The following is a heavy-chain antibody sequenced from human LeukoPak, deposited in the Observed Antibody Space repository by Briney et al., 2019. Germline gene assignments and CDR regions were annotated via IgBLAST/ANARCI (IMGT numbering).Heavy chain of an antibody. J-gene: IGHJ4*02. V-gene: IGHV3-7*04. D-gene: IGHD2-8*02. Sequence: PGRSLRLSCAASGFTFSSYGMHWVRQAPGKGLEWVANIKQDGSAKYYVDSVKGRFTISRDNAKNSLYLEMNSLRAEDTAVYYCARDLVNYWGQGTLVTVSS. CDR2: IKQDGSAK. CDR3: ARDLVNY. CDR1: GFTFSSYG.